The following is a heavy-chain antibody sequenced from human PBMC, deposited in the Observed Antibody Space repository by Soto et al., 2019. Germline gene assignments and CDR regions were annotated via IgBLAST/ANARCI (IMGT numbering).Heavy chain of an antibody. Sequence: EVQVVEAGGGLQQPGGSLRLSCAASGFTFSTCSMNWVRQAPGKGLEWVSYISSSSSVIYYADSVKGRFTISRDNAKNSLYLQMNSLRDDDTAVYYCARGYHYDSSGYSSGYDAGFDSWGQGTTVSVSS. CDR3: ARGYHYDSSGYSSGYDAGFDS. V-gene: IGHV3-48*02. CDR1: GFTFSTCS. D-gene: IGHD3-22*01. CDR2: ISSSSSVI. J-gene: IGHJ3*02.